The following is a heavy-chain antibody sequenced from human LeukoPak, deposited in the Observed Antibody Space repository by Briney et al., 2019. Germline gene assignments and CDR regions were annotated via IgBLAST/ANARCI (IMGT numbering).Heavy chain of an antibody. J-gene: IGHJ4*02. V-gene: IGHV4-39*01. CDR2: IYYSGST. Sequence: SETLSLTCTVSGGSISSSSYYWGWIRQPPGKGLEWIGSIYYSGSTYYNPSLKSRVTISVDTSKNQFSLKLSSVTAADTAVYYCARRPGWATRYYFDYWGQGTLVTVSS. CDR3: ARRPGWATRYYFDY. CDR1: GGSISSSSYY. D-gene: IGHD6-19*01.